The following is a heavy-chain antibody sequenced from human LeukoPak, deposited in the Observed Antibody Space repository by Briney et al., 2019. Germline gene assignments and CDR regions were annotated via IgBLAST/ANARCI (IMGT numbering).Heavy chain of an antibody. CDR3: ARVTNGDGGAFDI. Sequence: GGSLRLSCAASGFTFSSYSMNWFRQAPGKGLEWVSSISSSSSYIYYADSVKGRFTISRDDAKNSLYLQMNSLRAEDTAVYYCARVTNGDGGAFDIWGQGTMVTVSS. CDR1: GFTFSSYS. J-gene: IGHJ3*02. CDR2: ISSSSSYI. V-gene: IGHV3-21*01. D-gene: IGHD5-24*01.